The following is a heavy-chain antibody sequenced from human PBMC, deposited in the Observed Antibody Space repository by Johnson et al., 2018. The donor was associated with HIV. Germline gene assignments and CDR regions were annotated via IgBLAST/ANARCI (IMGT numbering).Heavy chain of an antibody. CDR2: ISYDGSNK. CDR3: ARDQEQLVPWDAFDI. D-gene: IGHD6-6*01. Sequence: QVQLVESGGGVVQPGRSLRLSCAPSGFTFSSYGMHWVRQAPGKGLEWVAVISYDGSNKCYADSVKGRFTISRDNSKNTLYLQMNSLRAEDTAVYYCARDQEQLVPWDAFDIWGQGTMVTVSS. J-gene: IGHJ3*02. V-gene: IGHV3-30*03. CDR1: GFTFSSYG.